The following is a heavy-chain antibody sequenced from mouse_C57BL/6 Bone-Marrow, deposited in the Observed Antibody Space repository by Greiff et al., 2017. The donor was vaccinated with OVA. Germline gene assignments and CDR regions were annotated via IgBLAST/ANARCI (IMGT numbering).Heavy chain of an antibody. J-gene: IGHJ4*01. Sequence: QVQLQQSGAELARPGASVKLSCKASGYTFTSYGISWVKQGTGQGLEWIGEIYPRSGNTYYNEKFKGKATLTADKSSSTAYMELRSLTSEDSAVYFCARGAGYRGSYAMDYWGQGTSVTVSS. CDR2: IYPRSGNT. D-gene: IGHD2-14*01. CDR1: GYTFTSYG. CDR3: ARGAGYRGSYAMDY. V-gene: IGHV1-81*01.